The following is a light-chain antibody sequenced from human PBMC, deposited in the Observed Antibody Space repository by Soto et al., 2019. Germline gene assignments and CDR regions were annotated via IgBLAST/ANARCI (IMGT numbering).Light chain of an antibody. CDR1: SSDVGGYNF. CDR3: SSYTSSSTLEGV. CDR2: EVS. J-gene: IGLJ2*01. Sequence: QSVLTQPASVSGSPGQSITISCTGTSSDVGGYNFVSWYQRHPGKAPKLMIYEVSNRPSGVSNRFSGSKSGNTASLTISGLRAEDEADYYCSSYTSSSTLEGVFGGGTKLTVL. V-gene: IGLV2-14*01.